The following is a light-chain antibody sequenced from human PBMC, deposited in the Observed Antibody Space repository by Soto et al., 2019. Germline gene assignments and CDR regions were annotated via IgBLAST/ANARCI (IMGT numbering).Light chain of an antibody. J-gene: IGLJ2*01. CDR1: SSDVGGYNY. CDR3: SSYAGSNIFV. Sequence: QSALTQPPSASGSPGQSVTISCTGTSSDVGGYNYVSWYQQHPGKAPKLMIYEVSKRPSGVPDRFSGSKSGNTASLTVSGLQAADEADYYCSSYAGSNIFVFGGGTKLTVL. CDR2: EVS. V-gene: IGLV2-8*01.